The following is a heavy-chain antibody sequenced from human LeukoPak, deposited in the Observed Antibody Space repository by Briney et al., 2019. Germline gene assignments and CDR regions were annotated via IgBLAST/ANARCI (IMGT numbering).Heavy chain of an antibody. CDR1: GFTFSSYA. V-gene: IGHV3-23*01. CDR3: AKDPESYYYDSSGSENWFDP. CDR2: ISGSGGST. Sequence: GGSLRLSCAASGFTFSSYAMSWVRQAPGKGLEWVSAISGSGGSTYYADSVKGRSTISRDNSKNTLYLQMNSLRAEDTAVYYCAKDPESYYYDSSGSENWFDPWGQGTLVTVSS. D-gene: IGHD3-22*01. J-gene: IGHJ5*02.